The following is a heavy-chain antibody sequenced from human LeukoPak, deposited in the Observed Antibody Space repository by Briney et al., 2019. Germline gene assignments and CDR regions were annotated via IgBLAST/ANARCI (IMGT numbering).Heavy chain of an antibody. CDR3: ARALATYYYDSSGYQGGYFQH. J-gene: IGHJ1*01. D-gene: IGHD3-22*01. V-gene: IGHV1-46*01. CDR2: INPSGGST. CDR1: GYTFTSYY. Sequence: ASVKVSCKASGYTFTSYYMHWVRQAPGQGLEWMGIINPSGGSTSYAQKFQGRVTMTRDTSTSTVYMELSSLRSEDTAVYYCARALATYYYDSSGYQGGYFQHWGRGTLVTVSS.